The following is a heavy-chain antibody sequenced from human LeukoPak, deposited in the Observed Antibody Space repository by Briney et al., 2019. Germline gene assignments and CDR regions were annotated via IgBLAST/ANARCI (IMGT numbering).Heavy chain of an antibody. Sequence: GRSLRLSCAASGFTFSSYAMHWVRQAPGKGLEWVAVISYDGSNKYHADSVKGRFTISRDNSKNTLYLQMNSLRAEDTAVYYCASLPVAAAGTSFVPEDYWGQGTLVTVSS. CDR3: ASLPVAAAGTSFVPEDY. CDR1: GFTFSSYA. J-gene: IGHJ4*02. V-gene: IGHV3-30*04. CDR2: ISYDGSNK. D-gene: IGHD6-13*01.